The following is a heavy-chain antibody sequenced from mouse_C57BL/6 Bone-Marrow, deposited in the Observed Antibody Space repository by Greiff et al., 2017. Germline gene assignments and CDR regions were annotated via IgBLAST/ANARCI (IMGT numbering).Heavy chain of an antibody. Sequence: VQLQQSGAELARPGASVKLSCKASGYTFTSYGISWVKQRTGQGLEWIGEIYPRSGNTYYNEKFKGKATLTADKSSSTAYMELRSLTSEDSAVYFCARPYQSFRGFAYWGQGTLVTVSA. V-gene: IGHV1-81*01. D-gene: IGHD2-10*01. J-gene: IGHJ3*01. CDR1: GYTFTSYG. CDR2: IYPRSGNT. CDR3: ARPYQSFRGFAY.